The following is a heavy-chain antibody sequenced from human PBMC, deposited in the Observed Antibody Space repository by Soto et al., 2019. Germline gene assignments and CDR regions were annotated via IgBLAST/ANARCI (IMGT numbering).Heavy chain of an antibody. CDR3: ARDPPPPDY. CDR1: GYTFASYA. Sequence: QVQLVQSGAEVKKPGASVKVSCKASGYTFASYAISWMRQAPGQGLEWMGWISDYNGNTNYAQKLQDRVTMTTDTSTSTVYMELRSLRSDDTAVYYCARDPPPPDYWGQGTLVTVSS. V-gene: IGHV1-18*01. J-gene: IGHJ4*02. CDR2: ISDYNGNT.